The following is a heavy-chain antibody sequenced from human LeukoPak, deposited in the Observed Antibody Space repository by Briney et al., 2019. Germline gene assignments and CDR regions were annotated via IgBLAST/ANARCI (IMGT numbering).Heavy chain of an antibody. J-gene: IGHJ3*02. CDR1: GFTFSSYG. CDR2: IRYDGSNK. V-gene: IGHV3-30*02. Sequence: GGSLRLSCAASGFTFSSYGMHWVRQAPGKGLEWVAFIRYDGSNKYYADSVKGRFTISRDNSKNTLYLQMNSLRAEDTAVYYCAKDGRQRKTYFYGSGSANAFDIWGQGTMVTVSS. D-gene: IGHD3-10*01. CDR3: AKDGRQRKTYFYGSGSANAFDI.